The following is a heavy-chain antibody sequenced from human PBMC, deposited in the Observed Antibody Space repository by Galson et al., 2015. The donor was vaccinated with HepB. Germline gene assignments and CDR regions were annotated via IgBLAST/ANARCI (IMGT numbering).Heavy chain of an antibody. CDR1: GFTFGSYA. Sequence: SLRLSCAASGFTFGSYAMSWVRQAPGKGLEWVSPISGSGGSTYYADSVKGRFTISRDNSKNTLYLQMNSLRAEDTAVYYCAKDGHVAVAGMYYWGQGTLVTVSS. J-gene: IGHJ4*02. CDR3: AKDGHVAVAGMYY. V-gene: IGHV3-23*01. CDR2: ISGSGGST. D-gene: IGHD6-19*01.